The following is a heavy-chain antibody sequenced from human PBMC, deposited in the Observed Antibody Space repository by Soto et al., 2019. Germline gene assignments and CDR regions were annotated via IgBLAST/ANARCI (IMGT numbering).Heavy chain of an antibody. D-gene: IGHD3-10*01. Sequence: QVQLQESGPGLVKPSETLSLTCTVSGGSISSYYWSWIRQPPGKGLEWIGYICYSGSTNYNPSLKSRVTISVDTSKNQFSLKLSSVTAADTAVYYCAREPPSGSYIDYWGQGTLVTVSS. V-gene: IGHV4-59*01. J-gene: IGHJ4*02. CDR3: AREPPSGSYIDY. CDR2: ICYSGST. CDR1: GGSISSYY.